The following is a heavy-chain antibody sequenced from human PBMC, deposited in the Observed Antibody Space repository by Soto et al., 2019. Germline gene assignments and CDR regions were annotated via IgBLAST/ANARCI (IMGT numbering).Heavy chain of an antibody. D-gene: IGHD6-6*01. V-gene: IGHV1-46*01. CDR3: ARAGEYSSSSCDY. CDR1: GYTFTSYG. CDR2: INPNGGST. J-gene: IGHJ4*02. Sequence: ASVKVSCKASGYTFTSYGISWVRQAPGHGLEWIGVINPNGGSTKFAQTFQGRVTMTRDTSTSTVYMELSSLRSEDTAVYYCARAGEYSSSSCDYWGQGTLVTVSS.